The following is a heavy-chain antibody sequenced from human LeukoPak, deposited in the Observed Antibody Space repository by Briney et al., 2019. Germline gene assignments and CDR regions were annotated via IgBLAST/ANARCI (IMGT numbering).Heavy chain of an antibody. CDR1: GGTFSSYA. J-gene: IGHJ4*02. CDR2: IIPIFGTA. V-gene: IGHV1-69*05. CDR3: ARDRDHHWEVGHGVAMGY. Sequence: SVKVSCKASGGTFSSYAISWVRQAPGQGLEWMGGIIPIFGTANYAQKFQGRVTITTDESTSTAYMELSSLRSEDTAVYYCARDRDHHWEVGHGVAMGYWGQGTLVTVSS. D-gene: IGHD3-3*01.